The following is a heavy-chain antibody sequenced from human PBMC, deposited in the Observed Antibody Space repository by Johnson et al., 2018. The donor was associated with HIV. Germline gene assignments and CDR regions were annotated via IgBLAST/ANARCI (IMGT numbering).Heavy chain of an antibody. CDR1: GFTFSSNY. D-gene: IGHD3-22*01. Sequence: QVQLVESGGGLVQPGGSLRLSCAASGFTFSSNYMSWVRQAPGKGLEWVGVIWYDGSKGYYGDYVKGRFTISRDNSKNTLYLQMNSLRAEDTAVYYCARDSYDISGQQHDAFDIWGQGTMVTVSS. J-gene: IGHJ3*02. V-gene: IGHV3-33*08. CDR3: ARDSYDISGQQHDAFDI. CDR2: IWYDGSKG.